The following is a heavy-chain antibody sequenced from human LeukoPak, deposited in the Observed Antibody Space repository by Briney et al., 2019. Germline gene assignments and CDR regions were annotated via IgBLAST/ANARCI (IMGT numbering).Heavy chain of an antibody. CDR2: IEQDGTEK. V-gene: IGHV3-7*01. CDR1: GFTFSNYW. J-gene: IGHJ4*02. Sequence: GGSLRLSCAASGFTFSNYWMTWVRRAPGKGLDWVANIEQDGTEKNYVDSVKGRFTVSRDNAKNSLYLQMSSLRAEDTAVYYCARFTRSSTPVYWGQGALVTVSS. D-gene: IGHD6-6*01. CDR3: ARFTRSSTPVY.